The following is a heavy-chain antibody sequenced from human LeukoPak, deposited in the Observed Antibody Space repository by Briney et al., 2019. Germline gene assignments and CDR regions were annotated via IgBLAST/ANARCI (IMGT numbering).Heavy chain of an antibody. J-gene: IGHJ4*02. CDR2: ISSSSSYI. Sequence: GGSLRLSCAVSGFTFSSSSMNWVRQAPGKGLEWVSSISSSSSYIYYADSVKGRFTISRDNAKNSLYLQMDSLRADDTAVYYCAKRASGSGTSLYYFDYWGQGTLVTVSS. D-gene: IGHD3-10*01. CDR3: AKRASGSGTSLYYFDY. V-gene: IGHV3-21*01. CDR1: GFTFSSSS.